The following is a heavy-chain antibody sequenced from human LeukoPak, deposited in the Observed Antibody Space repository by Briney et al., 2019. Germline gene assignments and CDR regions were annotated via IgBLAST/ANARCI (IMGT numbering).Heavy chain of an antibody. V-gene: IGHV1-18*01. CDR3: ARDGNAYSSSWSYYYGMDV. Sequence: ASVKVSCKASGYTFTSYGISWVRQAPGQGLEWMGWISAYNGNTNYAQKLQGRVTMTTDTSTSTAYMELRSLRSDDTAVYYCARDGNAYSSSWSYYYGMDVCGQGTTVTVSS. J-gene: IGHJ6*02. CDR1: GYTFTSYG. D-gene: IGHD6-13*01. CDR2: ISAYNGNT.